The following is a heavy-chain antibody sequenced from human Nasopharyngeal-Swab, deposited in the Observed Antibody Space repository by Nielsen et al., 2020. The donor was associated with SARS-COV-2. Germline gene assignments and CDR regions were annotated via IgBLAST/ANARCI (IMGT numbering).Heavy chain of an antibody. CDR3: ARVLGDYGDS. Sequence: GESLKISCAASGFTFSSYAMHWVRQAPGKGLEWVAVISYDGSNKYYADSVKSRFTISRDNSKNTLYLQMNSLRAEDTAVYYCARVLGDYGDSWGQGTLVTVSS. V-gene: IGHV3-30-3*01. J-gene: IGHJ4*02. CDR2: ISYDGSNK. CDR1: GFTFSSYA. D-gene: IGHD1-26*01.